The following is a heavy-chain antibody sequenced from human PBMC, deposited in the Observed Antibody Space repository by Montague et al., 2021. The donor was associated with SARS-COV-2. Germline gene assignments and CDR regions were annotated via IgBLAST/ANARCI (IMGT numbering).Heavy chain of an antibody. CDR1: GFTFSSYA. V-gene: IGHV3-30*04. J-gene: IGHJ4*02. CDR2: ISYDGSNK. CDR3: ARAAGNYDILTGYYDY. D-gene: IGHD3-9*01. Sequence: SLRLSCAASGFTFSSYAMPWVRQAPGKGLEWVAVISYDGSNKYYADSVKGRFTISRDNSKNTLYLQMNSLRAEDTAVYYCARAAGNYDILTGYYDYWGQGTLVTVSS.